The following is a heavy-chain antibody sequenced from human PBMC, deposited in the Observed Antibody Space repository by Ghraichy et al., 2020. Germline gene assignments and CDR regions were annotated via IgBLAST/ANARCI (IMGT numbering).Heavy chain of an antibody. CDR3: VRSGYSSSFDY. V-gene: IGHV3-48*02. CDR1: GFMFSSYY. Sequence: GESLNISCTASGFMFSSYYMNWVRQAPGKGLEWISHISSTGNTIYYADSVKGRFSISRDNAKNSLYLQMNSLGDEDTAVYYCVRSGYSSSFDYWGQGTLVTVSS. CDR2: ISSTGNTI. D-gene: IGHD6-6*01. J-gene: IGHJ4*02.